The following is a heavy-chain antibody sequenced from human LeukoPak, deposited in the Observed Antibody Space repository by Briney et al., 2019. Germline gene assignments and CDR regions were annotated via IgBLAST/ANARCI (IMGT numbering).Heavy chain of an antibody. CDR3: NTFNWNSPFDY. D-gene: IGHD1-20*01. CDR2: IRSKTSGGTT. J-gene: IGHJ4*02. CDR1: GFTFSDAW. V-gene: IGHV3-15*01. Sequence: GSLRLSCTASGFTFSDAWVTWVRQAPGKGLEWVGRIRSKTSGGTTDYAAPVKGRFTISRDDSKNTIFLQMNSLKTEDTAVYYCNTFNWNSPFDYWGQGTLVTVSS.